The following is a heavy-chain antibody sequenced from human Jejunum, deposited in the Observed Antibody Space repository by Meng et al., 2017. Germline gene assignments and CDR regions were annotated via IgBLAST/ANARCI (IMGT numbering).Heavy chain of an antibody. CDR2: MWHSGSA. Sequence: QAQPHESGPGLVRPSETLSRTCTVSGDSLSGNYWSWIRQPPGKGLEWIGYMWHSGSATYNPSLESRVTISVDTSKKQFSLNLRSVTAADTAVYYCARQWGGKFFYFDLWGRGILVTVSS. J-gene: IGHJ2*01. CDR3: ARQWGGKFFYFDL. V-gene: IGHV4-59*08. D-gene: IGHD3-16*01. CDR1: GDSLSGNY.